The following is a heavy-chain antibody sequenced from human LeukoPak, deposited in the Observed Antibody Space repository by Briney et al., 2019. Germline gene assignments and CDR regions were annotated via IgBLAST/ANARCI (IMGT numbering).Heavy chain of an antibody. D-gene: IGHD6-19*01. J-gene: IGHJ5*02. CDR2: ISYDGSNK. CDR3: ARGGIAVAGIDFRWFDP. Sequence: GGSLRLTCAASGFTFSNYAMYWVRQAPGKGLEWVAVISYDGSNKYYADSVKGRFTISRDNSKNTPYLQMNSLRVEDTAVYYCARGGIAVAGIDFRWFDPWGQGTLVTVSS. CDR1: GFTFSNYA. V-gene: IGHV3-30*04.